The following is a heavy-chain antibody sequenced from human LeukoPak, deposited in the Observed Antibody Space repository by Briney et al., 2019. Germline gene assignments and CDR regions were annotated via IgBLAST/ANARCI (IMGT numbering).Heavy chain of an antibody. J-gene: IGHJ4*02. CDR1: GVSISSGSSY. CDR2: IYYSGST. D-gene: IGHD2-8*01. V-gene: IGHV4-31*03. Sequence: PSETLSLTCTVSGVSISSGSSYWSWIRQHPGKGLEWIGYIYYSGSTYYNPSLKSRLTISLDTSKSHFSLKLSSVTAADTAVYYCARFRGYCTNGVCFEGVYFDCWGQGSLVTVSS. CDR3: ARFRGYCTNGVCFEGVYFDC.